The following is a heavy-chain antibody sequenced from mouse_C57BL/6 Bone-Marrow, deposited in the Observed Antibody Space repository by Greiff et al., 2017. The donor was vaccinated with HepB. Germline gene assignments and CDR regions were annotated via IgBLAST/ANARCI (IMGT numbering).Heavy chain of an antibody. CDR2: ISSGGSYT. CDR1: GFTFSSYG. D-gene: IGHD2-1*01. J-gene: IGHJ1*03. V-gene: IGHV5-6*01. CDR3: ASHMVPSYWCFDV. Sequence: EVHLVESGGDLVKPGGSLKLPCAASGFTFSSYGMSWVRQTPDKRLEWVATISSGGSYTYYPDSVKGRFTISRDNAKNTLYLQMSSLKSEDTAMYYCASHMVPSYWCFDVWGTGTTVTVSS.